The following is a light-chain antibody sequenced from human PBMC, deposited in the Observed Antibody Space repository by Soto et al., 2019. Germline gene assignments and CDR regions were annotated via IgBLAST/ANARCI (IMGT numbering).Light chain of an antibody. CDR3: QQYYSTPLT. J-gene: IGKJ4*01. CDR1: QSVLYSSNNKNY. Sequence: DIVMTQSPDSLAVSLGERATINCKSSQSVLYSSNNKNYLAWYQQKPGQPPKLLIYWASTRESGVPDRFSCSGSGTDFTLTISSLQAEDVAVYYCQQYYSTPLTFGGGTKVDIK. V-gene: IGKV4-1*01. CDR2: WAS.